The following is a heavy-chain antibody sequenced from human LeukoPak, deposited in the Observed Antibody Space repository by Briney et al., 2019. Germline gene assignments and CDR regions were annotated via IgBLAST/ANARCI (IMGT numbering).Heavy chain of an antibody. D-gene: IGHD3-16*01. CDR1: GGSVSSGSYY. Sequence: SETLSLTCTVSGGSVSSGSYYWSWIRQPPGKGLEWIGYIYYSGSANYNPSLKSRVTISVDTSKNQFSLKLSSVTAADTAVYYCARGALVLGDDYWGQGILVTVSS. CDR3: ARGALVLGDDY. CDR2: IYYSGSA. J-gene: IGHJ4*02. V-gene: IGHV4-61*01.